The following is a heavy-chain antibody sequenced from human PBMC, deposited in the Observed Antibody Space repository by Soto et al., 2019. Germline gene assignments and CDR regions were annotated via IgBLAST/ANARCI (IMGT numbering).Heavy chain of an antibody. J-gene: IGHJ4*02. CDR1: GFTFSTYA. CDR3: AVRKTGSFFDY. V-gene: IGHV3-23*01. D-gene: IGHD1-26*01. Sequence: EVQLLESGGGLVQPGGSLRLSCAASGFTFSTYAMSWVHQAPGKGLEWVSAISGSGGSTYYTDSVKGRFTISRDNSKNTLYLQMNSLRAEDTAVYYCAVRKTGSFFDYWGQGTLVTVSS. CDR2: ISGSGGST.